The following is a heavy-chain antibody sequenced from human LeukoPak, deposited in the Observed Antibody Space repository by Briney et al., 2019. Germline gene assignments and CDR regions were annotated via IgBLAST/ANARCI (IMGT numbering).Heavy chain of an antibody. D-gene: IGHD2-2*01. CDR2: INGPGINT. CDR3: VISIHASTQSATFDH. CDR1: GITFSSVS. J-gene: IGHJ4*02. Sequence: GGSLRLSCGASGITFSSVSMSWVRQAPGKGLEWVSAINGPGINTFYADSVRGRFTISRDNPKSTLYLQMNNLRAEDTAIYYCVISIHASTQSATFDHWGQGALVTVSS. V-gene: IGHV3-23*01.